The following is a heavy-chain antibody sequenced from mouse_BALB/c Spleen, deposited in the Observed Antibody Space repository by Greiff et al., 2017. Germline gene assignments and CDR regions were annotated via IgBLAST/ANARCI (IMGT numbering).Heavy chain of an antibody. CDR3: ARRGFTTVVAYYYAMDY. J-gene: IGHJ4*01. V-gene: IGHV2-4-1*01. CDR2: IWSGGST. D-gene: IGHD1-1*01. Sequence: VQLQQSGPGLVQPSQSLSITCTVSGFSLTSYGVHWVRQSPGKGLEWLGVIWSGGSTDYNAAFISRLSISKDNSKSQVFFKMNSLQADDTAIYYCARRGFTTVVAYYYAMDYWGQGTSVTVSS. CDR1: GFSLTSYG.